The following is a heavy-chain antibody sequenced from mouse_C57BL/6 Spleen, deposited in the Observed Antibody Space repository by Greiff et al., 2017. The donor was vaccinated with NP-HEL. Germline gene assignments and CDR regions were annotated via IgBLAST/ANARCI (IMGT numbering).Heavy chain of an antibody. D-gene: IGHD1-2*01. CDR3: ARRRPGAMDY. Sequence: EVQLVESGGGLVKPGGSLKLSCAASGFTFSDYGMHWVRQAPEKGLEWVAYISSGSSTIYYADTVKGRFTISRDNAKNTLFLQMTRLRSEDTAMYYCARRRPGAMDYWGQGTSVTVSS. CDR2: ISSGSSTI. CDR1: GFTFSDYG. V-gene: IGHV5-17*01. J-gene: IGHJ4*01.